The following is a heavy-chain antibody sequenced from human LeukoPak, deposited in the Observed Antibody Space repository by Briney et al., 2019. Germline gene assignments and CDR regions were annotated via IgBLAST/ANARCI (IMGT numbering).Heavy chain of an antibody. CDR1: GGSISSGGYY. CDR2: IYYSGST. Sequence: SETLSLTCTVSGGSISSGGYYWSWIRQHPGKGLEWVVYIYYSGSTYYNPSLKSRVTISVDTSKNQFSLKLSSVTAADTAVYYCARDRVESQWLVGGGYNWFDPWGQGTLVTVSS. J-gene: IGHJ5*02. V-gene: IGHV4-31*03. CDR3: ARDRVESQWLVGGGYNWFDP. D-gene: IGHD6-19*01.